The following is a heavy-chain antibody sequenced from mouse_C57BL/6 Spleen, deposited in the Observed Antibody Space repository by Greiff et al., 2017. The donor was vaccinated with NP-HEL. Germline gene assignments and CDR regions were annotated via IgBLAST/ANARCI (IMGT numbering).Heavy chain of an antibody. V-gene: IGHV2-2*01. CDR1: GFSLTSYG. CDR2: IWSGGST. Sequence: VQLQQSGPGLVQPSQSLSITCSVSGFSLTSYGVHWVRQSPGKGLEWLGVIWSGGSTDYNAAFISRLSISKDNSKSQVFFKMNSLQADDTAIYYCARKDGYSPYYAMDYWGQGTSVTVSS. CDR3: ARKDGYSPYYAMDY. J-gene: IGHJ4*01. D-gene: IGHD2-3*01.